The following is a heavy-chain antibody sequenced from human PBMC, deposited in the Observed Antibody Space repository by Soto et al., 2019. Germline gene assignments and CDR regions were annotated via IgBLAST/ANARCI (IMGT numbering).Heavy chain of an antibody. CDR3: VREYYGSGVI. CDR2: ISDGGHNT. CDR1: GFTFASYT. D-gene: IGHD3-10*01. J-gene: IGHJ1*01. V-gene: IGHV3-23*01. Sequence: XGSLRLSCSAAGFTFASYTMSWVRQAPGKGLHWVSYISDGGHNTYYADSVKGRFTISRDDLLGTLYLQMNSLRAEDTALYYCVREYYGSGVIWGQGTLVTVS.